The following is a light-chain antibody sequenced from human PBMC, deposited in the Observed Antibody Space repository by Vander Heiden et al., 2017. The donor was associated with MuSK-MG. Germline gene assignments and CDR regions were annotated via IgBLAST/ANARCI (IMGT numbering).Light chain of an antibody. CDR1: QSVSSN. Sequence: EIVLTPSPPTRSVCPGDSTTLPCRASQSVSSNLAWYQQKPGQAPRLLIYGAATRATGIPARFSGSGSGTEFTLTISSRQSEDVAVYYCQQYNNWPPCSFGQGTKLEIK. J-gene: IGKJ2*04. V-gene: IGKV3-15*01. CDR2: GAA. CDR3: QQYNNWPPCS.